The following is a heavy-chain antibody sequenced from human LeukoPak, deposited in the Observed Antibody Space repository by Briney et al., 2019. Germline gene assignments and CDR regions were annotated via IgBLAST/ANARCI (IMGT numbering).Heavy chain of an antibody. CDR2: IYYSGST. J-gene: IGHJ4*02. V-gene: IGHV4-30-4*01. CDR1: GGSISSGDYY. Sequence: SETLSLTCTVSGGSISSGDYYWSWIRQPPGKGLEWIGYIYYSGSTYYNPSLKSRVTISVDTSKNQFSLKLSSVTAADTAVYYCVRVLVGATIDYWGQGTLVTVSS. CDR3: VRVLVGATIDY. D-gene: IGHD1-26*01.